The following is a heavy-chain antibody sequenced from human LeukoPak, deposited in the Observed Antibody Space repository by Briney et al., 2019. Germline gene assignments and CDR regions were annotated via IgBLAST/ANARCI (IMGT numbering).Heavy chain of an antibody. V-gene: IGHV4-4*07. J-gene: IGHJ4*02. Sequence: PSETLSLTCTVSGGSIRSYYWSWIRQPAGKGLEWIGRIYTSGSTNYNPSLKSRVTMSVDTSKNQFSLKLSSVTAADTAVYYCARDLIISVYYFGSGSYNDGDYWGLGTLVTISS. CDR2: IYTSGST. CDR1: GGSIRSYY. CDR3: ARDLIISVYYFGSGSYNDGDY. D-gene: IGHD3-10*01.